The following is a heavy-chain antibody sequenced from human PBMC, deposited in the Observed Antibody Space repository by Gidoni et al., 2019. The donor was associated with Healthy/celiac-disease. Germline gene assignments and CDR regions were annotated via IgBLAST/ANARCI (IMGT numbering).Heavy chain of an antibody. CDR3: AKASVRYCSGGSCARAYYYYGMDV. CDR1: GFTFSSYG. J-gene: IGHJ6*02. Sequence: QVQLVESGGGVVQPGRSLRLSCAASGFTFSSYGMHWVRQAPGKGLEWVAVISYDGSNKYYADSVKGRFTISRDNSKNTLYLQMNSLRAEDTAVYYCAKASVRYCSGGSCARAYYYYGMDVWGQGTTVTVSS. CDR2: ISYDGSNK. V-gene: IGHV3-30*18. D-gene: IGHD2-15*01.